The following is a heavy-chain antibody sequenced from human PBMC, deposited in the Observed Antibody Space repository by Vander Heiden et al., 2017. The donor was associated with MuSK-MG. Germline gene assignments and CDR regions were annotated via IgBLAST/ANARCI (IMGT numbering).Heavy chain of an antibody. D-gene: IGHD3-16*02. J-gene: IGHJ5*02. CDR3: ARHFAFGATYRWFDP. V-gene: IGHV4-39*01. CDR2: IYYSGST. Sequence: QLQLQESGPGLVKPSETLSLTCTVPGGSISSSSYYWGWIRQPPGKGLEWIGSIYYSGSTYYNPSLKSRVTISVDTSKNQFSLKLSSVTAADTAVYYCARHFAFGATYRWFDPWGQGTLVTVSS. CDR1: GGSISSSSYY.